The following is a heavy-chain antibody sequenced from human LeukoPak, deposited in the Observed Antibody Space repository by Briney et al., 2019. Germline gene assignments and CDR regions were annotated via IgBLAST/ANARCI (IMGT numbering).Heavy chain of an antibody. Sequence: SETLSLTCSVSGGSISSYYWNWVRQPPGKGLEWIGYIYYSGSTNYNPSLKRRVTISVDTSTNQFSLQLSSVTAADTAVYYCARENTMVRGAFDAFDIWGQGTMVTVSS. CDR3: ARENTMVRGAFDAFDI. D-gene: IGHD3-10*01. J-gene: IGHJ3*02. V-gene: IGHV4-59*01. CDR1: GGSISSYY. CDR2: IYYSGST.